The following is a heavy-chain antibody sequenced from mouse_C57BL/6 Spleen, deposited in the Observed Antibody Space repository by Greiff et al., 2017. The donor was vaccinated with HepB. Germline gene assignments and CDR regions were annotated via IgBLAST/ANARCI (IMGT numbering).Heavy chain of an antibody. CDR1: GFNIKDDY. Sequence: VQLQQSGAELVRPGASVKLSCTASGFNIKDDYMHWVKQRPEQGLEWIGWIDPENGDTEYASKFQGKATITADTSSNTAYLQLSSLTSEDTAVYYCTTIYDEAYWGQGTLVTVSA. J-gene: IGHJ3*01. CDR3: TTIYDEAY. V-gene: IGHV14-4*01. CDR2: IDPENGDT. D-gene: IGHD2-4*01.